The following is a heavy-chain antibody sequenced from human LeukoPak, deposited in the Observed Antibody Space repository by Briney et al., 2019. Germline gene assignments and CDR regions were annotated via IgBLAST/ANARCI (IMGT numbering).Heavy chain of an antibody. CDR3: ARGGRGYSYGYHY. J-gene: IGHJ4*02. CDR1: GGSFSGYY. CDR2: INHSGST. D-gene: IGHD5-18*01. Sequence: SETLSLTCAVYGGSFSGYYWSWIRQPPGKGLEWIGEINHSGSTNYNPSLKSRVTISVDTSKNQFSLKLSSVTAADTAVYYCARGGRGYSYGYHYWGQGTLVTVSS. V-gene: IGHV4-34*01.